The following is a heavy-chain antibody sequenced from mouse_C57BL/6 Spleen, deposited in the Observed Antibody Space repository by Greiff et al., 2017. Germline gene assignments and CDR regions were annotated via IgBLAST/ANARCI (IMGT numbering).Heavy chain of an antibody. Sequence: QVQLKQSGPELVKPGASVKISCKASGYAFSSSWMNWVKQRPGKGLEWIGRIYPGDGDTNYNGKFKGKATLTADKSSSTAYMQLSSLTSEDSAVYFCARGDYYGSSEYFDVWGTGTTVTVSS. V-gene: IGHV1-82*01. J-gene: IGHJ1*03. CDR2: IYPGDGDT. CDR3: ARGDYYGSSEYFDV. D-gene: IGHD1-1*01. CDR1: GYAFSSSW.